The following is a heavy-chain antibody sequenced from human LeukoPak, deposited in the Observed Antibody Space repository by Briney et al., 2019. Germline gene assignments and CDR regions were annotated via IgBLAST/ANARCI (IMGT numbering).Heavy chain of an antibody. CDR2: INPNSGGT. CDR3: ARQTTVVSRGRYYYYYGMDV. V-gene: IGHV1-2*02. Sequence: ASVKVSCKASGYTFTGYYMHWVRQAPGQGLEWMGWINPNSGGTNYAQKFQGRVTMTSDTSISTAYMELSRLRSDDTAVYYCARQTTVVSRGRYYYYYGMDVWGQGTTVTVSS. CDR1: GYTFTGYY. D-gene: IGHD4-23*01. J-gene: IGHJ6*02.